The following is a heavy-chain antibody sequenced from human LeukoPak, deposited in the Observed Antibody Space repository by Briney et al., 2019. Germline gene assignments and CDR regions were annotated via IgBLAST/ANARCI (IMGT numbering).Heavy chain of an antibody. CDR2: IWYDGSNK. J-gene: IGHJ5*02. D-gene: IGHD3-9*01. CDR3: AKDLGYFEA. Sequence: GRSLRLSCAASGFTSSSYGMHWVRQAPGKGLEWVAVIWYDGSNKYYADSVKGRFTISRDNSKNTLYLQMNSLRAEDTAVYYCAKDLGYFEAWGQGTLVTVSS. V-gene: IGHV3-33*06. CDR1: GFTSSSYG.